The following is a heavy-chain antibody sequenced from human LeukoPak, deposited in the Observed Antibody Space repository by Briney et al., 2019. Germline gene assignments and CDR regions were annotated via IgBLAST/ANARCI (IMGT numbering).Heavy chain of an antibody. V-gene: IGHV1-69*13. Sequence: SVKVSCKASGGTLSSYAISWVRQAPGQGLEWMGGIIPIFGTANYAQKFQGRVTITADESTSTAYMELSSLRSEDTAVYYCARDFYDILTGPWQTRTMEYYFDYWGQGTLVTVSS. CDR3: ARDFYDILTGPWQTRTMEYYFDY. CDR1: GGTLSSYA. D-gene: IGHD3-9*01. CDR2: IIPIFGTA. J-gene: IGHJ4*02.